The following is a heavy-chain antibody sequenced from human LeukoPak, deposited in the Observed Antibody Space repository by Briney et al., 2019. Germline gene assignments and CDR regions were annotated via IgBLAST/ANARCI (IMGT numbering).Heavy chain of an antibody. V-gene: IGHV3-23*01. Sequence: GGSLRLSCAASGFTFSSHAMSWVRQVSGKGLEWISGIAGSSGTTSYADSVKGRFTISRDNSKNTLYLQMNSLTGEDTALYYCGRQERDFWSGPIDCWGQGTLVTVSS. CDR1: GFTFSSHA. CDR3: GRQERDFWSGPIDC. CDR2: IAGSSGTT. J-gene: IGHJ4*02. D-gene: IGHD3-3*01.